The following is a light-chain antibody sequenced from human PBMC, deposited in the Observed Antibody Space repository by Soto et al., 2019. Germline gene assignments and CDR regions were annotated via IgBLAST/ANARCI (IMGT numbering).Light chain of an antibody. V-gene: IGLV2-14*01. J-gene: IGLJ2*01. CDR2: DVS. CDR3: SSYTSSSTLV. CDR1: SSNVGGYNY. Sequence: QSALTQPASVSGSPGQSITISCTGTSSNVGGYNYVSWYQQHPGKAPKLIIYDVSNRPSGVSNRFSCSKSGNTASLTISGLQAEDEDDYCCSSYTSSSTLVFGGGTKVTVL.